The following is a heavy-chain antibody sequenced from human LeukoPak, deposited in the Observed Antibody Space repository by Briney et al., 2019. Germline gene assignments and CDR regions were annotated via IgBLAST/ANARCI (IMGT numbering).Heavy chain of an antibody. J-gene: IGHJ4*02. CDR3: AKGVRGVIAYYLDY. V-gene: IGHV3-30*18. CDR2: ISSDGSDK. Sequence: PGGSLRLSCAASGFSFSSYVMHWVRQAPGEGLEWVAVISSDGSDKYYADSGKGRFTISRDNSKNQLYLQMNSLRPEDTAVYYCAKGVRGVIAYYLDYWGQGTLVTVSS. CDR1: GFSFSSYV. D-gene: IGHD3-10*01.